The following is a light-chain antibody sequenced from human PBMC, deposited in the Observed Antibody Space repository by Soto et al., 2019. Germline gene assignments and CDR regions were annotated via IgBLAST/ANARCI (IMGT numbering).Light chain of an antibody. V-gene: IGKV1-5*03. J-gene: IGKJ3*01. Sequence: DIQMTQNTSTLSASLGDRVAITCRASQSINTWLAWYQQKPGKAPKLLIYKASTLESGVPSRFSGSGSGTEFTLTIGCLQLDDFATYYCQHYNSYSEFTFGPGTKVAN. CDR3: QHYNSYSEFT. CDR2: KAS. CDR1: QSINTW.